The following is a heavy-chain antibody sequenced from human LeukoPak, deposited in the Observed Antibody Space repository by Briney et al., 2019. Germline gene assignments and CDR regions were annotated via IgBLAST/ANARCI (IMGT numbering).Heavy chain of an antibody. V-gene: IGHV3-49*03. D-gene: IGHD6-19*01. CDR2: IRSKIYGGTT. J-gene: IGHJ4*02. Sequence: GGSLRLSCTASGFTFGDYAMSCFRQAPGKGLEGVGFIRSKIYGGTTEYAASVKGRFTISRDDSKSIAYLQMNSLKTEDTAVYYCTRDQYSSGWYDILFDYWGQGTLVTVSS. CDR1: GFTFGDYA. CDR3: TRDQYSSGWYDILFDY.